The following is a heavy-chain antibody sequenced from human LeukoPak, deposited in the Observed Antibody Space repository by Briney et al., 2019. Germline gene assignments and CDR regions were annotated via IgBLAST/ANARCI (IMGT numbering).Heavy chain of an antibody. Sequence: VASVRVSFKASGGTFSIYAISWVRQAPGQGGEWMGGIIPIFGTANYAQKFQGRVTITADKATSTAYMELSSLRSDDTAVYYCARGGPAARLITFGGVTDYWGQGTLVTVSS. CDR2: IIPIFGTA. D-gene: IGHD3-16*01. V-gene: IGHV1-69*06. J-gene: IGHJ4*02. CDR3: ARGGPAARLITFGGVTDY. CDR1: GGTFSIYA.